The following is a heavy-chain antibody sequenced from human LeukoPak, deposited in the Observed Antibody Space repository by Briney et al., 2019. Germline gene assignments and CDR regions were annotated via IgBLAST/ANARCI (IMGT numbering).Heavy chain of an antibody. Sequence: GASVKVSCKASGYTFTNYYIHWVRQAPGQGLEWMGWISPYTGGTNYAQKFQGRVTITRDTSSNTVYMDLNRLTSDDTALYYCARDHNSENWGSLGKWGQGTLVTVSS. CDR2: ISPYTGGT. D-gene: IGHD7-27*01. V-gene: IGHV1-2*02. J-gene: IGHJ4*02. CDR3: ARDHNSENWGSLGK. CDR1: GYTFTNYY.